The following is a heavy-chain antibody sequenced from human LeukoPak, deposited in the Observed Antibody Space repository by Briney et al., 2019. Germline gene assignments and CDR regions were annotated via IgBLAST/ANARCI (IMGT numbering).Heavy chain of an antibody. CDR3: AKGSKAVLFTRDHYMDV. CDR2: IRFDGTNQ. CDR1: GFTFSNYG. J-gene: IGHJ6*03. Sequence: PGGSLRLSCAASGFTFSNYGMHWVRQAPGKGLEWVAFIRFDGTNQFYADSVRGRFTISRDNSKNTLYLQMNSLRAEDTAVYFCAKGSKAVLFTRDHYMDVWGKGTTVTISS. V-gene: IGHV3-30*02. D-gene: IGHD6-19*01.